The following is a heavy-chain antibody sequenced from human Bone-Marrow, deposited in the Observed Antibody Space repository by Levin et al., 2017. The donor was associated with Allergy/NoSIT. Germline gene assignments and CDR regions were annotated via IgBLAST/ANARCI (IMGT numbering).Heavy chain of an antibody. CDR1: GFTFRDAW. J-gene: IGHJ4*02. Sequence: MAGGSLRLSCAASGFTFRDAWMTWVRQAPGKGLEWVGRIKLNTEGATTDYAAAVKGRFTISRDDSKSTLYLQMNSLKTEDTAVYYCTTDHDAAGNYYIVTLSWGQGTLVTVSS. CDR2: IKLNTEGATT. V-gene: IGHV3-15*01. CDR3: TTDHDAAGNYYIVTLS. D-gene: IGHD3-10*01.